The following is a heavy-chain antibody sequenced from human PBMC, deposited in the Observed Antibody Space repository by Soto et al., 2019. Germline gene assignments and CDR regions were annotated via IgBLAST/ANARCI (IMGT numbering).Heavy chain of an antibody. D-gene: IGHD3-10*01. CDR3: AREEHYYGSDTLRDWFDP. CDR1: GGSISSYY. CDR2: IYYSGST. J-gene: IGHJ5*02. V-gene: IGHV4-59*01. Sequence: QVQLQESGPGLVKPSETLSLTCTVSGGSISSYYWSWIRQPPGKGLEWIGYIYYSGSTNYNPSLKSRVTISVDTSKNQFSLKMSSVTAADTAVYYCAREEHYYGSDTLRDWFDPWGQGTLVTVSS.